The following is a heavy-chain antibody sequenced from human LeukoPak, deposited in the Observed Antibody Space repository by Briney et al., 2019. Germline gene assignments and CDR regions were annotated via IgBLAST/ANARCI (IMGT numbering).Heavy chain of an antibody. CDR2: ISGSGGST. J-gene: IGHJ3*02. Sequence: GGSLRLSCAASGFTFSRYAMSWVRQAPGKGLELVSAISGSGGSTYYADSVKGRFTISRDNSKNTLYLQMNSLRAEDTAVYYCARFYYYDSSGYAFDIWGQGTMVTVSS. CDR1: GFTFSRYA. CDR3: ARFYYYDSSGYAFDI. D-gene: IGHD3-22*01. V-gene: IGHV3-23*01.